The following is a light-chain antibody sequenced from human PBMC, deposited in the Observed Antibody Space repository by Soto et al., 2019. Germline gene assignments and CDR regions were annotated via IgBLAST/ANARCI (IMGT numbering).Light chain of an antibody. J-gene: IGKJ5*01. CDR2: DAS. CDR1: QDISHY. Sequence: DIQMTQSPSSLSASVGDTVTITCQASQDISHYLNLYQQKPGKALKLLIYDASNLHPGFPSRFRGSGSGTEFSFNIPSLQPEDVATYYCQQYDDLPITFGQGTRLKIK. CDR3: QQYDDLPIT. V-gene: IGKV1-33*01.